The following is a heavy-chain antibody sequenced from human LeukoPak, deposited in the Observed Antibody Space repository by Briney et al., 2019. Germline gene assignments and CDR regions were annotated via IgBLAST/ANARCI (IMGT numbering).Heavy chain of an antibody. CDR3: ASDLSGGYYDYVWGSYRPWYFDY. CDR2: IYYSGST. CDR1: GGSISSSSYY. D-gene: IGHD3-16*02. V-gene: IGHV4-39*07. J-gene: IGHJ4*02. Sequence: PSETLSLTCTVSGGSISSSSYYWGWIRQPPGKGLEWIGCIYYSGSTYYNPSLKSRVTISVDTSKNQFSLKLSSVTAADTAVYYCASDLSGGYYDYVWGSYRPWYFDYWGQGTLVTVSS.